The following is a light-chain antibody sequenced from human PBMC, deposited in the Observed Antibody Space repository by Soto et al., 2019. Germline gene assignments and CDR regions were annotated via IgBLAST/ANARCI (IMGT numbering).Light chain of an antibody. CDR3: SSYATTSTLV. CDR2: EGS. CDR1: SSDVGSYNL. J-gene: IGLJ2*01. Sequence: QSALTQPASVSGSPGQSITISCTGTSSDVGSYNLVSWYQQYPGKAPKLMLYEGSKRPSGVSNRFSGSKSGNTASLTISGLQAEDEADYYCSSYATTSTLVFGGGTKLTVL. V-gene: IGLV2-23*01.